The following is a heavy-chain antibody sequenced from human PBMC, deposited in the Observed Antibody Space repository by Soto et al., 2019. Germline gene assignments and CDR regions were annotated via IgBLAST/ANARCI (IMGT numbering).Heavy chain of an antibody. Sequence: QVQLQESGPGLVKPSQTLSLTCTVSGGSISSGGYYWSWIRQHPGKGLEWIGYIYYSGSTYYNPSLKSRVTISVDTSKNPFSLKLSSVTAADTAVYYCARVVLMVYAILPGEPNAFDIWGQGTMVTVSS. CDR3: ARVVLMVYAILPGEPNAFDI. J-gene: IGHJ3*02. D-gene: IGHD2-8*01. CDR2: IYYSGST. V-gene: IGHV4-31*03. CDR1: GGSISSGGYY.